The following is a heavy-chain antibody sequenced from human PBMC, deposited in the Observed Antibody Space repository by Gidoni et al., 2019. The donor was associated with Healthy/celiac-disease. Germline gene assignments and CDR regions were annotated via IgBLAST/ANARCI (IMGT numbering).Heavy chain of an antibody. CDR1: GFTFSSYA. V-gene: IGHV3-30-3*01. J-gene: IGHJ4*02. CDR3: ARVPLTTAEQYYFDY. D-gene: IGHD4-4*01. Sequence: QVQLVESGGGVVQPGRSLRLSCAASGFTFSSYAMHWVRQAPGKGLEWVAVISYDGSNKYYADSVKGRFTISRDNSKNTLYLQMNSLRAEDTAVYYCARVPLTTAEQYYFDYWGQGTLVTVSS. CDR2: ISYDGSNK.